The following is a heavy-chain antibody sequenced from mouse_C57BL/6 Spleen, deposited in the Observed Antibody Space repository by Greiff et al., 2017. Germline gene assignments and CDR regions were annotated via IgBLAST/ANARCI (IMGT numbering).Heavy chain of an antibody. CDR2: IDPEDGET. Sequence: VTLKESGAELVKPGASVKLSCKASGFNIKDYYMHWVKQRTEQGLEWIGRIDPEDGETKYTQKFQGKATITADTSSNTAYLQLSSLTSEDSAVYYCSRGTAQAPPFFAYWGQGTLVTVSA. D-gene: IGHD3-1*01. J-gene: IGHJ3*01. CDR1: GFNIKDYY. V-gene: IGHV14-2*01. CDR3: SRGTAQAPPFFAY.